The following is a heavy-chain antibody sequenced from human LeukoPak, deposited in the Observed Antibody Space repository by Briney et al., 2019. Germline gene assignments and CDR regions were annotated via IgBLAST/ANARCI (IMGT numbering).Heavy chain of an antibody. V-gene: IGHV4-30-2*01. Sequence: SETLSLTCVVSGDSISSAAHSWSWIRQPPGKGLEWIGYIFHTGSTFYNPSLKSRVTISVDNSKSQFSLRLTSVTAADTAVYYCARELWFANAPGSWLDPWGQGTLVTVSS. CDR3: ARELWFANAPGSWLDP. CDR2: IFHTGST. J-gene: IGHJ5*02. D-gene: IGHD3-10*01. CDR1: GDSISSAAHS.